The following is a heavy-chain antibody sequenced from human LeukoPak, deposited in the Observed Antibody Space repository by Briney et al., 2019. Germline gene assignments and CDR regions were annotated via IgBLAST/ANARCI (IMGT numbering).Heavy chain of an antibody. V-gene: IGHV3-23*01. CDR2: ISGSGGST. D-gene: IGHD6-19*01. CDR1: GFTFSSYG. Sequence: GGTLRLSCAASGFTFSSYGMSWVRQAPGKGLEWVSAISGSGGSTYYADSVKGRFTISRDNSKNTLYLQMNRLRAEDTAVYYCARGQWLVNYWGQGTLVTVSS. J-gene: IGHJ4*02. CDR3: ARGQWLVNY.